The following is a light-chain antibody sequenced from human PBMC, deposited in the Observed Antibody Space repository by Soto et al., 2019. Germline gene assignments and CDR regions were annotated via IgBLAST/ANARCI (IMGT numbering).Light chain of an antibody. CDR1: SSDIGGYDY. Sequence: QSVLTQPASVSGSPGQSITISCTGTSSDIGGYDYVSWYQQYPGKAPKLTIFEVSNRPSGVSNRFSGSKSGNTASLTISGLQAEDEADYYCSSYTSSGPVFGGGTKLTVL. CDR3: SSYTSSGPV. J-gene: IGLJ3*02. CDR2: EVS. V-gene: IGLV2-14*01.